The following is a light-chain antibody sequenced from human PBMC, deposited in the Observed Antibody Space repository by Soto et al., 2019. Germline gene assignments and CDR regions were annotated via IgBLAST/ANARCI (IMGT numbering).Light chain of an antibody. CDR2: GVS. CDR1: KNDIGSSDY. V-gene: IGLV2-14*01. CDR3: SSSTRSNTLV. Sequence: QSALTQPASVSASPGQSITISCTGGKNDIGSSDYVSWYQQHPGKAPKLIIYGVSNRPSGTSDRFSGSKSGNTASLTISGLQVDDEADYYCSSSTRSNTLVFGGGTKLPVL. J-gene: IGLJ3*02.